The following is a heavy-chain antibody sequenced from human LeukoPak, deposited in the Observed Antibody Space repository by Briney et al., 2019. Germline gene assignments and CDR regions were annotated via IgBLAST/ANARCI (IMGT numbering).Heavy chain of an antibody. D-gene: IGHD3-22*01. CDR2: IKQDGSEK. CDR3: TREDSSGGIDY. J-gene: IGHJ4*02. CDR1: GFTFTSYW. Sequence: GGSLRLSCAASGFTFTSYWMSWVRQAPGEGLEWVANIKQDGSEKYYVDSVKGRFTISRDNAKNSLYLQMNSLRAEDTAVYYCTREDSSGGIDYWGQGTLVTVSS. V-gene: IGHV3-7*01.